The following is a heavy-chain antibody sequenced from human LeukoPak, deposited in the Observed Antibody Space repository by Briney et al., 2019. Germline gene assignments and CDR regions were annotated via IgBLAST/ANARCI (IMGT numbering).Heavy chain of an antibody. D-gene: IGHD4-17*01. CDR2: IAYDGNNK. CDR3: ARDSAYGGAYRYFQH. Sequence: QTGGSLRLSCAASGFTFSTYAMHWVRQAPGKGLEWVAVIAYDGNNKYYADSVKGRFTISRDNSLTTLYLQMNSLRAEDTAVYYCARDSAYGGAYRYFQHWGQGTLITVSS. J-gene: IGHJ1*01. V-gene: IGHV3-30-3*01. CDR1: GFTFSTYA.